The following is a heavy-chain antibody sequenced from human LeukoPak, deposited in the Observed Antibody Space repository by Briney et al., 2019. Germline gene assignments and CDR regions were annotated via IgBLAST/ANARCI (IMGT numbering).Heavy chain of an antibody. D-gene: IGHD3-9*01. CDR2: INPSGGST. CDR1: GYTFTSYY. V-gene: IGHV1-46*01. J-gene: IGHJ3*02. CDR3: ARDGAVDILTGYGAFDI. Sequence: ASVKVSCKASGYTFTSYYMHWVRQAPGQGLEWMGIINPSGGSTSYAQKFQGRVTMTRDMSTKTVYMELSSLRSEDTAVYYCARDGAVDILTGYGAFDIWGQGTMVTVSS.